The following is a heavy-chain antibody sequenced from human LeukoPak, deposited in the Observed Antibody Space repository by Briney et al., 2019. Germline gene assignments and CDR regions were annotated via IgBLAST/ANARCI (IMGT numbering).Heavy chain of an antibody. CDR1: GFTFASYS. CDR3: AREASGNYHVFDS. CDR2: ISGDSTYI. J-gene: IGHJ4*02. V-gene: IGHV3-21*01. D-gene: IGHD6-25*01. Sequence: PGGSLRLSCAASGFTFASYSMNWVRQAPGKGLEWVSSISGDSTYIYNAGSVKGRFTISRDNAQASLYLQMISLRADDTAVYYCAREASGNYHVFDSWGQGTLVIVSS.